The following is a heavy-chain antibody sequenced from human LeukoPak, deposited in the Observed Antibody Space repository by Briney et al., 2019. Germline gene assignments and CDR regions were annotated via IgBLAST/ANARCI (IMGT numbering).Heavy chain of an antibody. Sequence: ASVKVSCKASGYTFTSYGISWVRQAPGQGLQWMGWMSAYNGNTNYAQKLQGRVTMTTDTSTSTAYMGLRSLRSDDTAVYYCASSYYGSGSYYTDTGFFDYWGQGTLVTVSS. V-gene: IGHV1-18*01. J-gene: IGHJ4*02. CDR3: ASSYYGSGSYYTDTGFFDY. CDR2: MSAYNGNT. CDR1: GYTFTSYG. D-gene: IGHD3-10*01.